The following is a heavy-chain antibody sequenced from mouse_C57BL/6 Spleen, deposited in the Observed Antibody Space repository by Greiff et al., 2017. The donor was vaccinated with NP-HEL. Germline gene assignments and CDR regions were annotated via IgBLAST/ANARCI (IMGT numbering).Heavy chain of an antibody. CDR2: IDPSDSYT. J-gene: IGHJ3*01. CDR3: AIPTAPAAWCAY. Sequence: QVQLQQPGAELVKPGASVKLSCKASGYTFTSYWMQWVKQRPGQGLEWIGEIDPSDSYTNYNQKFKGKATLTVDTSSSTAYMQLSSLTSEDSAVYYWAIPTAPAAWCAYWGQETLVTVSA. V-gene: IGHV1-50*01. D-gene: IGHD3-2*01. CDR1: GYTFTSYW.